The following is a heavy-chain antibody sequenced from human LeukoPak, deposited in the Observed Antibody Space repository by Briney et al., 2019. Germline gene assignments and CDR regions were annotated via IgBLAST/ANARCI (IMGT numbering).Heavy chain of an antibody. CDR3: ATYGEVVLDAFDI. V-gene: IGHV1-24*01. D-gene: IGHD3-22*01. CDR1: GYTLTELS. Sequence: ASVKVSCKVSGYTLTELSMHWVRHAPGKGLEWMGGFDPEDGETIYAQKFQGRVTMTEGTSTDTAYMELSSLRSEDTAVYYCATYGEVVLDAFDIWGQGTMVTVSS. J-gene: IGHJ3*02. CDR2: FDPEDGET.